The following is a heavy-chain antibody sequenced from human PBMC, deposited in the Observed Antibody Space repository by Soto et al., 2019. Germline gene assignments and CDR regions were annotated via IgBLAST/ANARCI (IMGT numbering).Heavy chain of an antibody. CDR3: ARGSQYYYDGSGPLDC. CDR1: GFTFSTYT. CDR2: ISYDGSNK. J-gene: IGHJ4*02. V-gene: IGHV3-30-3*01. Sequence: QVPLVESGGGVVQPGGSLRLSCAASGFTFSTYTIHWVRQAPGKGLEWVALISYDGSNKYYADSVKGRFTISRDNSKNTLYLQMNSLRAGDTAVYFCARGSQYYYDGSGPLDCWGQGTLVTVSS. D-gene: IGHD3-22*01.